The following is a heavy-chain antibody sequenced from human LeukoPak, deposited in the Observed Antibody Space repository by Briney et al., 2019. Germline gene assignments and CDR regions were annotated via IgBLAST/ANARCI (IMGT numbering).Heavy chain of an antibody. CDR1: GGSISSSSYY. D-gene: IGHD6-13*01. CDR2: IYYSGST. Sequence: PSETLTLTCTVSGGSISSSSYYWGWIRQPPGKGLEWIGSIYYSGSTYYNPSLKSRVTISVDTSKNQFSLKLSSVTAADTAVYYCARDNDIAAPIGAFDIWGQGTMVTVSS. V-gene: IGHV4-39*07. J-gene: IGHJ3*02. CDR3: ARDNDIAAPIGAFDI.